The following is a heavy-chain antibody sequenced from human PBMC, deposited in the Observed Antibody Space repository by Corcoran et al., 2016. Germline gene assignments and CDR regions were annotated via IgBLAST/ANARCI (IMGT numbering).Heavy chain of an antibody. CDR3: ARDGAAGVGYCSSTSCYGDWFDP. Sequence: QVQLQESGPGLVKPSGTLSLTCAVSGGSISSSNWWSWVRQPPGKGLEWIGEIYHSGSTNYNPSHKSRVTISVDKSKNQFSLKLSSVTAADTAVYYCARDGAAGVGYCSSTSCYGDWFDPWGQGTLVTVSS. CDR1: GGSISSSNW. D-gene: IGHD2-2*01. V-gene: IGHV4-4*02. CDR2: IYHSGST. J-gene: IGHJ5*02.